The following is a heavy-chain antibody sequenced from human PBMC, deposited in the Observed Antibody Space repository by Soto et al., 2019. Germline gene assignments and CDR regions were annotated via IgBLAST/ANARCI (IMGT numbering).Heavy chain of an antibody. Sequence: EVQLLECGGGLVQPGGSLRLSCEASGFTFSSYAMSWVRQAPGKGLEWVSVISGSVGTTYYADSVKGRFTISRDNSKNTLYLQMNNLRAEDTAVYYCAKDHLFSGWTSGGYFDYWGQGALVTVSS. CDR3: AKDHLFSGWTSGGYFDY. CDR1: GFTFSSYA. V-gene: IGHV3-23*01. J-gene: IGHJ4*02. CDR2: ISGSVGTT. D-gene: IGHD6-19*01.